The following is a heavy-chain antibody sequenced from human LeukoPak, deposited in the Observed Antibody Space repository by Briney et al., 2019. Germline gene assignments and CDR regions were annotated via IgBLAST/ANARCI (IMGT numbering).Heavy chain of an antibody. CDR3: ARDFSGYDPAEYCSGGSCD. D-gene: IGHD2-15*01. Sequence: PGGSLRLSCAASGFTFSDYYMSWIRQAPGKGLEWVSYISSSGSTIYYADSVKGRFTTSRDNAKNSLYLQMNSLRAEDTAVYYCARDFSGYDPAEYCSGGSCDWGQGTLVTVSS. CDR1: GFTFSDYY. CDR2: ISSSGSTI. V-gene: IGHV3-11*01. J-gene: IGHJ4*02.